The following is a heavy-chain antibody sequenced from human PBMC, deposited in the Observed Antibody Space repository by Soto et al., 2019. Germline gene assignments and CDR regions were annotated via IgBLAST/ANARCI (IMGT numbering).Heavy chain of an antibody. J-gene: IGHJ6*02. D-gene: IGHD3-10*01. CDR2: VSRSGGDT. V-gene: IGHV3-23*01. CDR3: AKEWLYGSGSFYYYYGMDV. CDR1: GFTFSSYA. Sequence: GGSLRLSCAASGFTFSSYAMNWFRQAPGKGLEWVSSVSRSGGDTYYADSVKGRFSISRDNSKNTLYLQVNSLRAEDTAVYYCAKEWLYGSGSFYYYYGMDVWGQGTTVTVSS.